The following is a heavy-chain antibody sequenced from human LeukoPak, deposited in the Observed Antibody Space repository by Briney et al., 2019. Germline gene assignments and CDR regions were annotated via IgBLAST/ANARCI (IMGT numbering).Heavy chain of an antibody. CDR1: GGSISSSSYY. CDR3: ARGDIAAGGAPFDY. Sequence: PSETLSLTCTVSGGSISSSSYYWGWIRQPPGKGLEWIGSIYYSGSTYYNPSLKSRVTISVDTSKNQFSLKLSSVTAADTAVYYCARGDIAAGGAPFDYWGQGTLVTVSS. J-gene: IGHJ4*02. CDR2: IYYSGST. V-gene: IGHV4-39*01. D-gene: IGHD6-13*01.